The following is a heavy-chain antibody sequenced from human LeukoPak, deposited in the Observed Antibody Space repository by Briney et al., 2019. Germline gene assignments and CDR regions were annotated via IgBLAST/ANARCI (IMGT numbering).Heavy chain of an antibody. D-gene: IGHD6-19*01. V-gene: IGHV4-59*01. J-gene: IGHJ4*02. CDR3: ARVSSGWYRGFDY. CDR1: GGSISSYY. CDR2: LYYSGST. Sequence: SETLSLTCTVSGGSISSYYWSWIRQPPGKGLEWIGYLYYSGSTNYNPSLKSRVTISVDTSKNQFSLKLSSVTAADTAVYYCARVSSGWYRGFDYWGQGTLVTVSS.